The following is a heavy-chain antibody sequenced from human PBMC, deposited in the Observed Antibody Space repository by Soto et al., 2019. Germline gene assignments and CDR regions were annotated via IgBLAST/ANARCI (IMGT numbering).Heavy chain of an antibody. CDR1: GYPFPSSG. CDR2: MNPNIGNA. D-gene: IGHD7-27*01. CDR3: ARNWGYEFSGAFDI. Sequence: ASVKVSCKASGYPFPSSGINWVRQATGQGLEWMGWMNPNIGNAGYAQKFQGRVTMTADKSTSTAYMELSSLRSEDTAVYYCARNWGYEFSGAFDIWGQGTMVTVSS. J-gene: IGHJ3*02. V-gene: IGHV1-8*01.